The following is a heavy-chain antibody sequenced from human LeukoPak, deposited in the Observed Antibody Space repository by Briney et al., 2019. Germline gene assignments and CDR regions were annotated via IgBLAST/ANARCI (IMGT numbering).Heavy chain of an antibody. V-gene: IGHV3-30*18. CDR3: TKAYSSSWAFDY. Sequence: PGGSLRLSCAASGFTFSSYWMSWVRQAPGKGLEWVAVISYDGNTEYYADSVKGRFTISRDNSKNTLYLQMNSLRAEDTAVYYCTKAYSSSWAFDYWGQGTLVTVSS. D-gene: IGHD6-13*01. CDR2: ISYDGNTE. CDR1: GFTFSSYW. J-gene: IGHJ4*02.